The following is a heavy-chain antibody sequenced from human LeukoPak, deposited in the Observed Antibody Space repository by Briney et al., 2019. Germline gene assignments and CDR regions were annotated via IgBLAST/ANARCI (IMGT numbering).Heavy chain of an antibody. CDR2: IRYDGTNK. V-gene: IGHV3-30*02. D-gene: IGHD3-22*01. J-gene: IGHJ5*02. CDR1: GFTFSSYG. CDR3: AKGNYYDSSAYNWFDP. Sequence: QPGGSLTLSCAASGFTFSSYGMHWVRQAPGKGLEWVAFIRYDGTNKYNADSVKGRLTISRDNSKNTLYVQMNSLRAEDTAVYYCAKGNYYDSSAYNWFDPWGQGTLVTVSS.